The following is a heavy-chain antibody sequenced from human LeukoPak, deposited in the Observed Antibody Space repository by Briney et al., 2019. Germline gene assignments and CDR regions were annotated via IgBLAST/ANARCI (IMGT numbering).Heavy chain of an antibody. CDR1: GFSVSSKY. J-gene: IGHJ4*02. Sequence: GGSLPLSCVASGFSVSSKYMNWVRQAPGKGLEWVSVIYSGGNTYYADSVKGRFTISRDNSKNTLYLQMNTLRADDTAVYYCARRIAAAYYFEYWGEGTLVTVSS. V-gene: IGHV3-53*01. CDR2: IYSGGNT. D-gene: IGHD6-6*01. CDR3: ARRIAAAYYFEY.